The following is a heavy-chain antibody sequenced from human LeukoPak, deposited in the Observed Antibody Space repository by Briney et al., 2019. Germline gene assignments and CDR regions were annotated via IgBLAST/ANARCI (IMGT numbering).Heavy chain of an antibody. D-gene: IGHD2-2*01. CDR3: ARSILPAANAIDY. J-gene: IGHJ4*02. CDR1: GFTFSDYY. V-gene: IGHV3-11*04. CDR2: MSSSGSTI. Sequence: PGGSLRLSCAASGFTFSDYYMNWIRQAPGKGLEWISYMSSSGSTISYADSVTGLFTVSRDNAKNSLYLQMNSLRAEDTAVYYCARSILPAANAIDYWGQGTLLTVSS.